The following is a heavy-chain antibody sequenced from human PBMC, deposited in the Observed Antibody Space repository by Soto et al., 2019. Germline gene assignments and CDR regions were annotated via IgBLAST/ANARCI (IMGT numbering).Heavy chain of an antibody. CDR2: ITYDGIIT. V-gene: IGHV3-74*03. D-gene: IGHD4-4*01. Sequence: PGGSLRLSCAASGFTFSSYWMHWVRQAPGKGLVWVSRITYDGIITTYADSVKGRFTISRDNAKNTLYLQMNSLRAEDTAVYYCAREGINNYNEYYFDSWGQGTVVTVSS. J-gene: IGHJ4*02. CDR1: GFTFSSYW. CDR3: AREGINNYNEYYFDS.